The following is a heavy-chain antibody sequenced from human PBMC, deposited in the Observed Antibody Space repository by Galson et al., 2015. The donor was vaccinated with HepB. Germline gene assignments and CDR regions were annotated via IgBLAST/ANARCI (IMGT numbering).Heavy chain of an antibody. CDR2: IRDDGGSK. D-gene: IGHD6-19*01. CDR3: VKRQGSGWYTHSYYFDY. CDR1: GFSFSSYA. Sequence: SLRLSCAASGFSFSSYAMHWVRQAPGKGLELVSSIRDDGGSKYYADSVKGRFTVSRDNSKNTLYLQMSSLRAEDTAVYYCVKRQGSGWYTHSYYFDYWGQGTLVTVSS. J-gene: IGHJ4*02. V-gene: IGHV3-64D*06.